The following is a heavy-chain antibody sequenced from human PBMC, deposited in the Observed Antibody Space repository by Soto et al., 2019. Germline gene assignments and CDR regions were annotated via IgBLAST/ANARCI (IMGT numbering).Heavy chain of an antibody. CDR3: AGESLLWFGELSRFGY. Sequence: PGGSLRLSCAASGFTFSSYAMHWVRQAPGKGLEWVAVISYDGSNKYYADSVKGRFTISRDNSKNTLYLQMNSLRAEDTAMYYCAGESLLWFGELSRFGYWGQGTLVTVSS. CDR1: GFTFSSYA. V-gene: IGHV3-30-3*01. CDR2: ISYDGSNK. D-gene: IGHD3-10*01. J-gene: IGHJ4*02.